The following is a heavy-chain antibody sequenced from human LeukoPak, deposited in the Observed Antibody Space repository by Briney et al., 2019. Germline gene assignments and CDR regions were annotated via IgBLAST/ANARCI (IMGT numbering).Heavy chain of an antibody. Sequence: GGSLRLSCAASGFTFSTYSMNWVRQAPGKGLEWVSSISSSSIYIYYADSVRGRFTISRDNSKNTLYLQMNSLRAEDAAVYFCAKAPVTSCRGAYCYPFDSWGQGTLVTVSS. CDR2: ISSSSIYI. D-gene: IGHD2-21*01. J-gene: IGHJ4*02. CDR1: GFTFSTYS. V-gene: IGHV3-21*04. CDR3: AKAPVTSCRGAYCYPFDS.